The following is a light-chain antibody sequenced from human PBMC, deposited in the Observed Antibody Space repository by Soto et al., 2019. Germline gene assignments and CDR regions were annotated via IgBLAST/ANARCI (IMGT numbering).Light chain of an antibody. CDR1: SSNIGAGYD. Sequence: QSVLTQPPSVSGAPGQRVTISCTGSSSNIGAGYDVHWYQQLPGTAPKLLIYGNNNRPLGVPDRFSGSKSGTSASLAITGLQAEDEADYYCQSYDSSLSASVFGGGTQLTVL. J-gene: IGLJ7*01. CDR3: QSYDSSLSASV. CDR2: GNN. V-gene: IGLV1-40*01.